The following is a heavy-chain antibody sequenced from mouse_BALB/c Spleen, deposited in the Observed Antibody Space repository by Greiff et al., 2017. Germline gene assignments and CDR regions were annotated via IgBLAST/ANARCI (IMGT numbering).Heavy chain of an antibody. Sequence: QVQLQQPGAELVRPGASVKLSCKASGYTFTSYWINWVKQRPGQGLEWIGNIYPSDSYTSYNQKFKGKATLTVDESSSTAYMQLSSLTSEDSAVYYCARGDYDYDGYAMDYWGQGTSVTVSS. CDR1: GYTFTSYW. V-gene: IGHV1-69*02. CDR3: ARGDYDYDGYAMDY. J-gene: IGHJ4*01. D-gene: IGHD2-4*01. CDR2: IYPSDSYT.